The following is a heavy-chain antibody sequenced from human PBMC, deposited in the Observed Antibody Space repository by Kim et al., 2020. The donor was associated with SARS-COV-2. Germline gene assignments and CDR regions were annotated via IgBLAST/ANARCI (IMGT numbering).Heavy chain of an antibody. J-gene: IGHJ6*02. CDR3: ARETSYYYGSGSYLYTKYYYYGMDV. CDR1: GFTFSSYS. V-gene: IGHV3-21*01. D-gene: IGHD3-10*01. Sequence: GGSLRLSCAASGFTFSSYSMNWVRQAPGKGLEWVSSISSSSSYIYYADSVKGRFTISRDNAKNSLYLQMNSLRAEDTAVYYCARETSYYYGSGSYLYTKYYYYGMDVWGQGTTVTVSS. CDR2: ISSSSSYI.